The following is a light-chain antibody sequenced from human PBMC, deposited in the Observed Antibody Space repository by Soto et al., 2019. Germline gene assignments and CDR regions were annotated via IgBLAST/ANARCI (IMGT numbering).Light chain of an antibody. CDR2: DAS. J-gene: IGKJ1*01. CDR3: QQYDNLWT. CDR1: QDISNY. Sequence: DIQMTQSPSSLSASVGDRVTITCQASQDISNYLNWYQQKPGKAPKLLIYDASNLETGVPSRFSGSGSGTDFTFNISSLQPEDIATYYCQQYDNLWTFGQGTKVEIK. V-gene: IGKV1-33*01.